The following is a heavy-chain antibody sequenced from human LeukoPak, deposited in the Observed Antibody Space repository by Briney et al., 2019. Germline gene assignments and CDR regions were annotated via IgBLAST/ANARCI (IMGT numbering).Heavy chain of an antibody. Sequence: GESLKISCKGSGYSFTTQWIAWGRQMPGKGLEWMGIIYPADSDTRYSPSFQGQVTISAEKTISTAYLQWSSLKASDTAMYYCARGGIGGAPRSGWFDPWAQGTLATVSS. CDR2: IYPADSDT. J-gene: IGHJ5*02. CDR1: GYSFTTQW. V-gene: IGHV5-51*01. CDR3: ARGGIGGAPRSGWFDP. D-gene: IGHD1-26*01.